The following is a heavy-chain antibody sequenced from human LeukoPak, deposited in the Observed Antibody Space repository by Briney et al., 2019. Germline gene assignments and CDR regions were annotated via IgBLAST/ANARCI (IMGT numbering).Heavy chain of an antibody. V-gene: IGHV1-18*01. D-gene: IGHD1-1*01. CDR2: ISAYNGNT. J-gene: IGHJ4*02. CDR3: ARDKNWKPDY. Sequence: ASVKVSCKASGYSFTTYGFSWVRQAPGQGLEWMGWISAYNGNTNYAQRLQGRVTMTTDTSTSAVYMELRSLRSDDTAVYYCARDKNWKPDYWGQGTLVTVSS. CDR1: GYSFTTYG.